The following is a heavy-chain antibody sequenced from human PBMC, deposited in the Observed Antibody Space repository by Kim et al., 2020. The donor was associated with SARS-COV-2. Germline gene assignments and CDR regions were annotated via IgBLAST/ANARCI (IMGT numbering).Heavy chain of an antibody. V-gene: IGHV7-4-1*02. CDR3: ARAHVDTIFGVVINPYYYMDV. CDR1: GYTFTSYA. D-gene: IGHD3-3*01. Sequence: ASVKVSCKASGYTFTSYAMNWVRQAPGQGLEWMGWINTNTGNPTYAQAFTGRFVFSLDTSVSTAYLQISSLKAEDTAVYYCARAHVDTIFGVVINPYYYMDVWGKGTTVTVSS. CDR2: INTNTGNP. J-gene: IGHJ6*03.